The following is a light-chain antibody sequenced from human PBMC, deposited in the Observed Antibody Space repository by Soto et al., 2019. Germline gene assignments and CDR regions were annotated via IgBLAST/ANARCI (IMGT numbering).Light chain of an antibody. J-gene: IGKJ5*01. CDR2: DAS. V-gene: IGKV3-11*01. CDR3: QQRSNWPPKIT. CDR1: QSVSIY. Sequence: EIVLAQSPATLSLSPGERATLSCRASQSVSIYLAWYQQKPGQAPRLLIYDASNRATGIPARFSGSGSGTDFTLTISRLEPEDFAVYYCQQRSNWPPKITCGQGTRLEIK.